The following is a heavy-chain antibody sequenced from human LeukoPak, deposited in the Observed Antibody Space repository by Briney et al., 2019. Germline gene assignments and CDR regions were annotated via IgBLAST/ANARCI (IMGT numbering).Heavy chain of an antibody. CDR1: GYTFTGYH. D-gene: IGHD5-24*01. J-gene: IGHJ4*02. Sequence: ASVKVSCKASGYTFTGYHMHWVRLAPGQGLEWMGWINPDNGGTIYAQKFQGRVTMTRDTSITTAYMDLSSLRSDDTAVYYCARGSGRGSRDGYTDTDYWGQGTLVTVSS. V-gene: IGHV1-2*02. CDR3: ARGSGRGSRDGYTDTDY. CDR2: INPDNGGT.